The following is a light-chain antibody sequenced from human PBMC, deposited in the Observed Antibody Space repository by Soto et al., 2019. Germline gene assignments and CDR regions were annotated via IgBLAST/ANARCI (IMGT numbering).Light chain of an antibody. J-gene: IGKJ1*01. CDR2: GAS. CDR3: QQYGSSPGT. CDR1: QSVSSSY. Sequence: EIVLTQSPGTLSLSPGERATLSCRASQSVSSSYLAWYQQNPGQAHRLLIYGASSRATGIPDRFSGSGSGTDFTLTINRLEPEDFAVYYCQQYGSSPGTFGQGTKVEIK. V-gene: IGKV3-20*01.